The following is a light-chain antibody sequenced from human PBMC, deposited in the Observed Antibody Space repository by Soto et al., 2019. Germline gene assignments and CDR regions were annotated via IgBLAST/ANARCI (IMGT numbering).Light chain of an antibody. V-gene: IGLV2-14*01. CDR3: TSYTSSSPYV. J-gene: IGLJ1*01. CDR2: EVR. CDR1: SSDVGGYNY. Sequence: QSALTQPASVSGSPGQSITISCTGTSSDVGGYNYVSWYQQHPGKAPKLMIYEVRNRPSGISNRFSGSKSGNTASLTISGLQAEDEADYYCTSYTSSSPYVFGTGPKITVL.